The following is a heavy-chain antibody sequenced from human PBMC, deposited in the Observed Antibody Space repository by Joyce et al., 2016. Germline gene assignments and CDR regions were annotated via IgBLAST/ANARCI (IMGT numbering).Heavy chain of an antibody. V-gene: IGHV1-8*01. CDR3: ARERNYGDLSFDP. Sequence: QVQLVQSGAEVKKPGASVKVSCKASGYTFTSYDINWVRQATGQGLEWMGWMNPNSGNITYAQKFQGRVTMTRNTSISTAYMGLSSLTSEDTAVYYCARERNYGDLSFDPWGQGTLVTVSS. J-gene: IGHJ5*02. D-gene: IGHD4-17*01. CDR1: GYTFTSYD. CDR2: MNPNSGNI.